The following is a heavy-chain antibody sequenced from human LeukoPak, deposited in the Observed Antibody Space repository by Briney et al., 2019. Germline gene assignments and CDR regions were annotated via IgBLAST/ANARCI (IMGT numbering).Heavy chain of an antibody. D-gene: IGHD2-15*01. Sequence: PGGSLRLSCAASGFSFSSYSMNWVRQAPGKGLEWVSSISSSSSYIYYADSVKGRFTMSRDNAKNSLYLQMNSLRAEDTAVYYCARGCSGGSCFGDFDYWGQGTLGTVSS. CDR1: GFSFSSYS. V-gene: IGHV3-21*01. CDR3: ARGCSGGSCFGDFDY. CDR2: ISSSSSYI. J-gene: IGHJ4*02.